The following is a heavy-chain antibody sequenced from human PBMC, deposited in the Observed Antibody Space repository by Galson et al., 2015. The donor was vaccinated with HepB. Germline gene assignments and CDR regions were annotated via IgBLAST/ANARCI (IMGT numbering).Heavy chain of an antibody. D-gene: IGHD2-15*01. CDR3: ARGESDKDSKPPDD. V-gene: IGHV3-33*01. CDR1: GLAFHNYA. CDR2: IWYDGSEK. J-gene: IGHJ4*02. Sequence: SLRLSCAASGLAFHNYAMHWVRQAPGKGLEWMAVIWYDGSEKYYADSVKRRFTISRDNSKNILFLDMNSLRVKDTAIYYCARGESDKDSKPPDDWGQGTLVTVSS.